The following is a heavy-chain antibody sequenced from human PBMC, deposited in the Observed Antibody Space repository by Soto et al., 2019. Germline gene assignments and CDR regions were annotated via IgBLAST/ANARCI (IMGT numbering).Heavy chain of an antibody. CDR3: ARGKLWSGKTETHWFDP. D-gene: IGHD3-3*01. J-gene: IGHJ5*02. V-gene: IGHV4-30-2*01. CDR1: GGSISSGGYS. CDR2: IYHSGST. Sequence: QLQLQESGSGLVKPSQTLSLTCAVSGGSISSGGYSWSWIRQPPGKGLEGIGYIYHSGSTYYNPSLKSRVTISVDRSKNQFSLKLSSVTAADTAVYYCARGKLWSGKTETHWFDPWGQGTLVTVSS.